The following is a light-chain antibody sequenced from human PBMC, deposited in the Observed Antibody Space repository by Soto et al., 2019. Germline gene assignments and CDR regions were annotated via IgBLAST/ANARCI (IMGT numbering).Light chain of an antibody. CDR3: QSYDSSLSGSV. CDR2: GNS. CDR1: NSNIGAPYD. V-gene: IGLV1-40*01. J-gene: IGLJ2*01. Sequence: QSVLTQPTSVSGAPGQRVTISCTVSNSNIGAPYDVYWYQQPPGKAPKLLIDGNSNRPSGVPDRFSGSKSGTSASLAITGLQAEDEADYYCQSYDSSLSGSVFGGGTKLTVL.